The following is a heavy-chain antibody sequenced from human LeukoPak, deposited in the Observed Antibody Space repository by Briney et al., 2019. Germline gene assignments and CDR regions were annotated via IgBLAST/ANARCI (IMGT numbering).Heavy chain of an antibody. CDR2: IYTGGYT. Sequence: SETLSLTCTVSGGSISNYYWNWIRQPAGKGLEWIGRIYTGGYTNYNPSVKSRVTISVDTSKIHFSLKLSSVTAADTAVYYCASLRERSYYARGFDYWGQGTLVTVSS. CDR3: ASLRERSYYARGFDY. J-gene: IGHJ4*02. CDR1: GGSISNYY. D-gene: IGHD3-3*01. V-gene: IGHV4-4*07.